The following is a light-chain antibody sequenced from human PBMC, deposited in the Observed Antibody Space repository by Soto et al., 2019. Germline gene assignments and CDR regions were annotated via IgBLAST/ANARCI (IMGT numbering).Light chain of an antibody. Sequence: DIVMTQSPLSLPVTPGEPASISCRSSQSLLHSNGYNYLDWYLQKPGQSPQLLIYLGSNRASGVPDRFSGSGSGTDFTLKISRVEAEDVGVYYCMQALQTPAFGQGTKEEIK. CDR3: MQALQTPA. CDR1: QSLLHSNGYNY. V-gene: IGKV2-28*01. CDR2: LGS. J-gene: IGKJ1*01.